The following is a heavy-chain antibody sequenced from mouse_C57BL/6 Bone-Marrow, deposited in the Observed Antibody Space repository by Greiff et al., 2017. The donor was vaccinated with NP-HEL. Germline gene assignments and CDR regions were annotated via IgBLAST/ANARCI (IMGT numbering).Heavy chain of an antibody. CDR3: ARERWLLYFDY. Sequence: ESGPGLVKPSQSLSLTCSVTGYSITSGYYWNWIRQFPGNKLEWMGYISYDGSNNYNPSLKNRISITRDTSKNQFFLKLNSVTTEDTATYYCARERWLLYFDYWGQGTTLTVSS. CDR1: GYSITSGYY. D-gene: IGHD2-3*01. CDR2: ISYDGSN. J-gene: IGHJ2*01. V-gene: IGHV3-6*01.